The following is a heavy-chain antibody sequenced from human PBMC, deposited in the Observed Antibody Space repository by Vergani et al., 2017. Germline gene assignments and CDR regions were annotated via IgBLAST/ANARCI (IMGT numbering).Heavy chain of an antibody. CDR2: IYPGDSDH. CDR1: GYSFTSYW. CDR3: ARLANYDLWSGYYLNYFDY. D-gene: IGHD3-3*01. Sequence: EVQLVQSGAEVKKPGESLKISCKGSGYSFTSYWIGWVRQMPGKGLEWMGIIYPGDSDHRYSPSFQGQVTISPAKSISTAYLQGSSLKASDTAMYYCARLANYDLWSGYYLNYFDYWGQGTLVTVSS. V-gene: IGHV5-51*01. J-gene: IGHJ4*02.